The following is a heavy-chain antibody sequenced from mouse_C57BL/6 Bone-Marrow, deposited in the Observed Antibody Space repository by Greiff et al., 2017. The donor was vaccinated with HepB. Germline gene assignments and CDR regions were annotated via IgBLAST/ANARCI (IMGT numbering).Heavy chain of an antibody. J-gene: IGHJ1*03. CDR2: IDPSDSET. V-gene: IGHV1-52*01. CDR1: GYTFTSYW. D-gene: IGHD1-1*01. Sequence: QVQLQQPGAELVRPGSSVKLSCKASGYTFTSYWMHWVKQRPIQGLEWIGNIDPSDSETHYNQKFKDKATLTVDKSSSTAYMQLSSLTSEDSAVYYCATPIYYYGSRKYFDVWGTGTTVTVS. CDR3: ATPIYYYGSRKYFDV.